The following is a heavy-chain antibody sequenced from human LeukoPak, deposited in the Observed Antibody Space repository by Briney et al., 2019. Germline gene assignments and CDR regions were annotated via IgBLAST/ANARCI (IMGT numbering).Heavy chain of an antibody. J-gene: IGHJ4*02. D-gene: IGHD2-21*01. CDR1: GGSISSYY. CDR2: IYYSGST. CDR3: ARGLRGGEYFDY. V-gene: IGHV4-59*01. Sequence: PSETLSLTCTVSGGSISSYYWSWIRQPPGKGLEWIGYIYYSGSTNYNPSLKCRVTISIDTSKHQFSLKLSSVTAADTAVYYCARGLRGGEYFDYWGQGTLVTVSS.